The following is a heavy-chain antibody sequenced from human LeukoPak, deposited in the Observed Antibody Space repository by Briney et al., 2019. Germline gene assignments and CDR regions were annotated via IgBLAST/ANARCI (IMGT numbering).Heavy chain of an antibody. V-gene: IGHV1-2*02. CDR3: ASSLWWPPQMRD. J-gene: IGHJ4*02. CDR2: INPNSGGT. CDR1: GYTFTGYY. D-gene: IGHD2-21*01. Sequence: GSSVKLSRTASGYTFTGYYMDWVRQAPGPGLDWKGWINPNSGGTNYAQKFQGRVTMTRDTSISTAYMELSRLRSDDTAVYYCASSLWWPPQMRDWGQGTLVTVSS.